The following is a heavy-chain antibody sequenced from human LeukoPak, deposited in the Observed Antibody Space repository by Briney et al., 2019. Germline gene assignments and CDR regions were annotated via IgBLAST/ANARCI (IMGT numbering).Heavy chain of an antibody. Sequence: GGSLRLSCAASGFTVSSNYMSWVRQAPGKGLECVSTISGSGSDTYYADSVKGRFIISRDSSKNTLYLQMNSLRAEDTAIYYCAKGREAYSGSYTPFDSWGQGALVTVSS. CDR1: GFTVSSNY. J-gene: IGHJ4*02. D-gene: IGHD1-26*01. CDR2: ISGSGSDT. V-gene: IGHV3-23*01. CDR3: AKGREAYSGSYTPFDS.